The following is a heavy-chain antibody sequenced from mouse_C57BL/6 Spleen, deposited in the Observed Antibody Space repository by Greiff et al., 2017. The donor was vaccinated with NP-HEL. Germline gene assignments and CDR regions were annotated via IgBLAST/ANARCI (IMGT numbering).Heavy chain of an antibody. J-gene: IGHJ1*03. CDR1: GYTFTSYW. Sequence: QVQLQQPGAELVMPGASVKLSCKASGYTFTSYWMHWVKQRPGQGLEWIGEIDPSDSYTNYNQKFKGKSTLTVDKSSSTAYMQLSSLTSEDSAVYYGARREGLPKGFWYCDVWGTGTTVTVSS. D-gene: IGHD2-10*01. CDR2: IDPSDSYT. V-gene: IGHV1-69*01. CDR3: ARREGLPKGFWYCDV.